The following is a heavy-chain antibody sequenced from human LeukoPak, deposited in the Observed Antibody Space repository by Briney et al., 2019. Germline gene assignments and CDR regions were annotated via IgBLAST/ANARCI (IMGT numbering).Heavy chain of an antibody. D-gene: IGHD2-15*01. J-gene: IGHJ6*02. CDR2: ISYDGSNK. V-gene: IGHV3-30*18. CDR3: AKDLVAATPNYYYGMGV. Sequence: PGRSLRLSCAASGSTFSSYGMHWVRQAPGKGLEWVAVISYDGSNKYYADSVKGRFTISRDNSKNTLYLQMNSLRAEDTAVYYCAKDLVAATPNYYYGMGVWGQGTTVTVSS. CDR1: GSTFSSYG.